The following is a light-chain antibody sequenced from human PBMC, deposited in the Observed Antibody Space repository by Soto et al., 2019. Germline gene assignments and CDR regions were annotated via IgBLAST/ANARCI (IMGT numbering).Light chain of an antibody. CDR1: QSISSY. CDR3: QQSYSTPTT. Sequence: DIQMTQSPSSLSASVGDRVTITCRASQSISSYLNWYQQKPGKAPKLLIYAASSLQSGVPSRFSGSGSGTDFTPTISSLQPEDFATYYCQQSYSTPTTLGQGTKVDIK. V-gene: IGKV1-39*01. J-gene: IGKJ1*01. CDR2: AAS.